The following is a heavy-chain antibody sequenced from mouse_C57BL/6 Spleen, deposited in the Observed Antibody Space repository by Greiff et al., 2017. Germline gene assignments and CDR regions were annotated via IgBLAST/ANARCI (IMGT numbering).Heavy chain of an antibody. V-gene: IGHV1-69*01. CDR3: AIWYRYAMDY. Sequence: QVQLKQPGAELVMPGASVKLSCKASGYTFTSYWMHWVKQRPGQGLEWIGEIDPSDSYTNYNQKFKGKSTLTVDKSSSTAYMQLSSLTSEDSAVYYCAIWYRYAMDYWGQGTSVTVSS. D-gene: IGHD2-1*01. CDR2: IDPSDSYT. CDR1: GYTFTSYW. J-gene: IGHJ4*01.